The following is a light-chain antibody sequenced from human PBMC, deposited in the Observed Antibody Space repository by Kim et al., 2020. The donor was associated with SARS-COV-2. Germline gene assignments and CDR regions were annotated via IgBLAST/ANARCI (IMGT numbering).Light chain of an antibody. CDR1: NIGSKS. CDR2: YDS. Sequence: GKTARITCGGHNIGSKSVHWYQQKPGQAPVLVIYYDSDRPSGIPERFSGSNSGNTATLTISRVEAGDEADYYCQVWDSSSDHPYVVFGGGTQLTVL. CDR3: QVWDSSSDHPYVV. V-gene: IGLV3-21*04. J-gene: IGLJ2*01.